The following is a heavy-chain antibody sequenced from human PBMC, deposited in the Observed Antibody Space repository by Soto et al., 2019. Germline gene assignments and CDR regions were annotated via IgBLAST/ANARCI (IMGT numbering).Heavy chain of an antibody. J-gene: IGHJ4*02. D-gene: IGHD3-22*01. V-gene: IGHV3-23*01. CDR2: ISGSGGST. CDR1: GFTFSSYA. Sequence: TGGSLRLSCAASGFTFSSYAMSWVRQAPGKGLEWVSAISGSGGSTYYADSVKGRFTISRDNSKNTLYLQMNSLRAEDTAVYYCAKDQAMWLREFDYWGQGTLVTVSS. CDR3: AKDQAMWLREFDY.